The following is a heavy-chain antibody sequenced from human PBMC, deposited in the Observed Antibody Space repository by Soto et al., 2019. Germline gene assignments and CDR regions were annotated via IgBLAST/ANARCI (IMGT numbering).Heavy chain of an antibody. CDR3: AKAGGDTIFGVVILNWFDP. V-gene: IGHV3-23*01. J-gene: IGHJ5*02. D-gene: IGHD3-3*01. Sequence: EVQLLESGGGLVQPGGSLRLSCAASGFTFSSYAMSRVRQAPGKGLEWVSAISGSGGSTYYADSVKGRFTISRDNSKNTLYLQMNSLTAEDTAVYYCAKAGGDTIFGVVILNWFDPWGQGTLVTVSS. CDR2: ISGSGGST. CDR1: GFTFSSYA.